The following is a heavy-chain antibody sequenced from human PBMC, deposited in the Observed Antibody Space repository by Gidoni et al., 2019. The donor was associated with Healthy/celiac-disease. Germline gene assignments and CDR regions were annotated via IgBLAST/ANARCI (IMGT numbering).Heavy chain of an antibody. V-gene: IGHV1-2*02. CDR1: GYTFTGYY. Sequence: QVQLVQSGAEVKKPGASVKVPCKASGYTFTGYYMHWVRQAPGQGLEWMGWINPNSGGTNYAPKFQGRVTMTRATSISTAYMELSRLRSDDTAVYYCARGGGDAFDIWGQGTMVTVSS. CDR2: INPNSGGT. J-gene: IGHJ3*02. CDR3: ARGGGDAFDI.